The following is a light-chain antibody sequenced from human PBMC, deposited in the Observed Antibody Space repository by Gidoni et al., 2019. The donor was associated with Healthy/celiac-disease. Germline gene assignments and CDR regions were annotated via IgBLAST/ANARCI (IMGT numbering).Light chain of an antibody. CDR1: ALPKQY. Sequence: SYELPQQPSVSVSPGQTARITCSGDALPKQYAYWYQQKPGQAPVLVINKDSERPSGIPERFSGSSSGTTVTLTISGVQAEDEADYYCQSADSSGTYVVFGGGTKLTVL. J-gene: IGLJ2*01. CDR2: KDS. V-gene: IGLV3-25*03. CDR3: QSADSSGTYVV.